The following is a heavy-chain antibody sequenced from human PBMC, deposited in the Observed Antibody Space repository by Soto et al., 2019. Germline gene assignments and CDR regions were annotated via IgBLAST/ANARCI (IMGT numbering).Heavy chain of an antibody. CDR2: INAGNGNT. J-gene: IGHJ4*01. CDR3: ASNLMDYDILIRYSMASYFDT. V-gene: IGHV1-3*01. Sequence: GASVKVSCKASGYTFTSYAMHWVRQAPGQRLEWMGWINAGNGNTKYSQKFQGRVTITRDTSASTAYMELSSLRSEDTAVYYCASNLMDYDILIRYSMASYFDTRGQGTVVPVSS. D-gene: IGHD3-9*01. CDR1: GYTFTSYA.